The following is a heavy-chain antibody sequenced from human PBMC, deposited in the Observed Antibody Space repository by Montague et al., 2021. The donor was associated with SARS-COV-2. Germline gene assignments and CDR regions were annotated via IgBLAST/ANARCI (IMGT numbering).Heavy chain of an antibody. CDR1: GFTFSSYD. Sequence: SLRLSCAASGFTFSSYDMHWVRQATGNGLECVSIINTAGDTYYPGSVKGRFTISRDNANNSLYLQMNSLRAGDTAVYYCARGDRTGWQTDYWGQGTLVTVSS. CDR2: INTAGDT. J-gene: IGHJ4*02. D-gene: IGHD6-19*01. CDR3: ARGDRTGWQTDY. V-gene: IGHV3-13*04.